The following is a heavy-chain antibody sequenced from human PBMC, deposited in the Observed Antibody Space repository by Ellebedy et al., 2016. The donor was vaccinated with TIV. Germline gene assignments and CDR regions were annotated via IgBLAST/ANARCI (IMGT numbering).Heavy chain of an antibody. CDR3: ARSDRSGYYNWFDP. J-gene: IGHJ5*02. V-gene: IGHV4-59*01. CDR2: IDDSEST. Sequence: GSLRLXCTVSGGSLSSYYWNWIRQPPGKGLEWIGYIDDSESTNYNPSLKSRVTISVDTSRNQFSLILSSVTAADTAVYSCARSDRSGYYNWFDPWGQGTLVTVSS. CDR1: GGSLSSYY. D-gene: IGHD3-22*01.